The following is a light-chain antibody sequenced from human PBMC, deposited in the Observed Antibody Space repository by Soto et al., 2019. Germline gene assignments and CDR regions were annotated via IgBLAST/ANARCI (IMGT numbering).Light chain of an antibody. CDR2: EVS. J-gene: IGLJ2*01. Sequence: QSALTQPPSASGSPGQSVTISCTGTSSDVGGYNYVSWYQQHPGKAPKLMIYEVSKRPSGVPDRFSGSKSGNTASLTVSGLQAEDEADYYGSSYAGSNNNVVFGGGTKLTVL. V-gene: IGLV2-8*01. CDR3: SSYAGSNNNVV. CDR1: SSDVGGYNY.